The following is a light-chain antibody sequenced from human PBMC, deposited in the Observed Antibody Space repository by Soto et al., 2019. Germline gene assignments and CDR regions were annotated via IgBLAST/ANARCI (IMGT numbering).Light chain of an antibody. CDR2: DAS. Sequence: ETVLTQSPGTLSLSPWERATLSCRASQSISSTYLTWYHQRPGQAPRLLIYDASRRATGIPDRFSGSGSGTDFSLTISRLEPEDFAVYYCQHYDSARWTFGLGTKVDIK. V-gene: IGKV3-20*01. J-gene: IGKJ1*01. CDR1: QSISSTY. CDR3: QHYDSARWT.